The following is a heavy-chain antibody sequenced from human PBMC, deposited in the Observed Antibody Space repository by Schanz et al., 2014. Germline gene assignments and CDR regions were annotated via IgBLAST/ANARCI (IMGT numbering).Heavy chain of an antibody. V-gene: IGHV3-30-3*01. Sequence: QVQQVESGGGVVQPGRSLRLSCAAYGFTLSSYAMHWVRQAPGKGLEWVAVISYDGSNKYYADSVKGRFTISRDNSKNTLYLQMNTLRAEDTAVYYCARDRGYCSGGSCLTFDYWGQGTLVTVSS. J-gene: IGHJ4*02. CDR1: GFTLSSYA. CDR2: ISYDGSNK. D-gene: IGHD2-15*01. CDR3: ARDRGYCSGGSCLTFDY.